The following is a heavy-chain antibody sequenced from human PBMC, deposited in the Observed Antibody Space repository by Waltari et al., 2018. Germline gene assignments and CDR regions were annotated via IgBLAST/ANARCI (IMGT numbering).Heavy chain of an antibody. CDR2: INPNSGGT. V-gene: IGHV1-2*06. Sequence: QVQLVQSGAEVKKPGASVKVSCKASGYTFTGYYMHWVRQAPGQGLEWMGRINPNSGGTNYAQKFQGRVTMTRDTSISTAYMELSRLRSDDTAVYYCARGSLMVRGVTNSHFDYWGQGTLVTVSS. CDR1: GYTFTGYY. J-gene: IGHJ4*02. CDR3: ARGSLMVRGVTNSHFDY. D-gene: IGHD3-10*01.